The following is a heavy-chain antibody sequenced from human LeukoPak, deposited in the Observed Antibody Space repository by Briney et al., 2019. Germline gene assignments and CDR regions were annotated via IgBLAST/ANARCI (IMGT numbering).Heavy chain of an antibody. D-gene: IGHD2-2*01. CDR1: GGSISSYY. J-gene: IGHJ4*02. CDR3: ARDLALGYCPSSSCSSPLFDY. V-gene: IGHV4-4*07. CDR2: IHTTGGT. Sequence: SETLSLTCTVSGGSISSYYWSWIRQPAGKGLEWIGRIHTTGGTRYNPSLESRITMSLDASKNQFTLKLSSVTAADTAVYYCARDLALGYCPSSSCSSPLFDYWGQGTLVTVSS.